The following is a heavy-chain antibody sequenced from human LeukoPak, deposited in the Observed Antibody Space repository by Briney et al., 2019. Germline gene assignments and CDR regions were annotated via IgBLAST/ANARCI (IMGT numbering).Heavy chain of an antibody. CDR3: ASNPGWFDP. Sequence: SGRVSCKASGGTFSSYAISWVRQAPGQGLEWMGRIIPILGIANYAQKFQGRVTITAEKSTSTAYMELSSLRSEDTAVYYCASNPGWFDPWGQGTLVT. CDR1: GGTFSSYA. CDR2: IIPILGIA. J-gene: IGHJ5*02. V-gene: IGHV1-69*04.